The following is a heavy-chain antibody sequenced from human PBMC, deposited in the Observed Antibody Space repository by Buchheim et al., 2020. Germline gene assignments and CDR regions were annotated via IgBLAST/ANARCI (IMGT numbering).Heavy chain of an antibody. J-gene: IGHJ6*02. Sequence: QVQLVQSGAEVKKPGSSVKVSCKASGGTFSSYTISWVRQAPGQGLEWMGRIIPILGIANYAQKFQGRVTITADKSTSTAYMELSSLRSEDTAVYYCARDLRYCSGGSCYSDYYYYGMDVWGQGTT. CDR1: GGTFSSYT. D-gene: IGHD2-15*01. CDR2: IIPILGIA. CDR3: ARDLRYCSGGSCYSDYYYYGMDV. V-gene: IGHV1-69*08.